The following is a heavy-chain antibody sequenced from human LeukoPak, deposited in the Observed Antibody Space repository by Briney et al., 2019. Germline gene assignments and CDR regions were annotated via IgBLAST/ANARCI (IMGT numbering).Heavy chain of an antibody. D-gene: IGHD1-26*01. V-gene: IGHV4-59*01. J-gene: IGHJ4*02. CDR3: ARDRVRGNSSPFFDY. CDR1: GGSISSYY. Sequence: SETLSLTCTVSGGSISSYYWSWIRQPPGKGLEWIGYIYYSGSTNYNPSLKSRVTISIDTSKNQFSLKLNSVTAADTAVYYCARDRVRGNSSPFFDYWGQGTLVTVSS. CDR2: IYYSGST.